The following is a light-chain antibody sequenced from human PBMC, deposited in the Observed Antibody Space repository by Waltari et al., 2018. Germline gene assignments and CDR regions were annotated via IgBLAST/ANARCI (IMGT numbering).Light chain of an antibody. V-gene: IGLV2-14*01. CDR3: SSYTGDNILL. CDR1: SSDIGRYNT. J-gene: IGLJ3*02. CDR2: EVK. Sequence: QSALTQPASVSGSPGQSITISCTGTSSDIGRYNTVSWYQQYPGKAPQIIIYEVKNRPSGFSTRFSGSTSGNTASLTISALQADDEAYFYCSSYTGDNILLFGGGTKVTV.